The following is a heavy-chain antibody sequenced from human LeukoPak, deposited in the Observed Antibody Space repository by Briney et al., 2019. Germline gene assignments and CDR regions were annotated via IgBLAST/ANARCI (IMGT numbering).Heavy chain of an antibody. J-gene: IGHJ4*02. D-gene: IGHD6-6*01. CDR1: GFPFRVRW. CDR2: ISGSGGST. Sequence: GGSLRLSCTASGFPFRVRWMHWVRQAPGKGLEWVSAISGSGGSTYYADSVKGRFTISRDNSKNTLYLQMNSLRAEDTAVYYCAKFASSSSYWGQGTLVTVSS. V-gene: IGHV3-23*01. CDR3: AKFASSSSY.